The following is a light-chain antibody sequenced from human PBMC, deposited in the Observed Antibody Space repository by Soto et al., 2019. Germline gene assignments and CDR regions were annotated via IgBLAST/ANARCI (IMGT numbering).Light chain of an antibody. Sequence: DSQMPKSHSTLSASVGYIVNITFLASESISRWLAWYQQKPGKAPKLLIYKASSLESGVPSRFSGSGSGTEFTLTINSLQADDFATYYCQQHNSFSITCGKGTQREIK. V-gene: IGKV1-5*03. CDR2: KAS. J-gene: IGKJ5*01. CDR3: QQHNSFSIT. CDR1: ESISRW.